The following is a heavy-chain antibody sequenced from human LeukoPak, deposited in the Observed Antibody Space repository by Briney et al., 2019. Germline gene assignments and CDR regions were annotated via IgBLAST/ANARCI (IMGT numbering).Heavy chain of an antibody. CDR1: GFTFSTYA. Sequence: GGSLRLSCAASGFTFSTYAMSWVRQAPGKGLEWVSVVSGTGGRTYYADSVKGRFTISRDNSKNTLYLQMNSPRAKDTALYYCVKASSSSPQYNWFDAWGQGTLVTVSS. CDR2: VSGTGGRT. D-gene: IGHD6-6*01. J-gene: IGHJ5*02. CDR3: VKASSSSPQYNWFDA. V-gene: IGHV3-23*01.